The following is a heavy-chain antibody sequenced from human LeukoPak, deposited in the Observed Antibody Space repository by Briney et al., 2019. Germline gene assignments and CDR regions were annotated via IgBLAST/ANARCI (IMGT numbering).Heavy chain of an antibody. Sequence: SQTLSLTCAISGDSVSSNSAAWNWIRQSPSRGLEWLGRTYYRSKWYNEYAVSVKSRITINPDTSKNQFSLQLNSVTPEDTAVYYCARDRSGGRYCSGGSCYSVPPTFDYWGQGTLVTVSS. CDR2: TYYRSKWYN. D-gene: IGHD2-15*01. CDR1: GDSVSSNSAA. V-gene: IGHV6-1*01. CDR3: ARDRSGGRYCSGGSCYSVPPTFDY. J-gene: IGHJ4*02.